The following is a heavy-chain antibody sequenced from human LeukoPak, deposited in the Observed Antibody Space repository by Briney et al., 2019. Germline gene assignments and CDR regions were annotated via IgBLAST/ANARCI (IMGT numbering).Heavy chain of an antibody. J-gene: IGHJ4*02. CDR3: ARVLSSSEDFDY. D-gene: IGHD6-6*01. Sequence: PSETLSLTCTVSGGSIYTGDYYWAWIRQPPGQGLEWIGSLFYSGNMYYSPSLKSRVTISVDTSKNQFSLKLSSVTAADTAAYYCARVLSSSEDFDYWGQGTLVTVSS. V-gene: IGHV4-39*07. CDR2: LFYSGNM. CDR1: GGSIYTGDYY.